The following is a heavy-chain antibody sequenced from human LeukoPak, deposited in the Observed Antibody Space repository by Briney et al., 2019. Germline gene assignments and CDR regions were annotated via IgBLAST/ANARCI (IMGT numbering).Heavy chain of an antibody. CDR3: TYDYPGRY. V-gene: IGHV3-73*01. D-gene: IGHD5-12*01. Sequence: LPGGSLKLSCAAFGFTFSGSAMHWVRQASGKGLEWVGRIRSKANSYATAYAASVKGRFTISRDDSKNTAYLQMNSLKTEDTAVYYCTYDYPGRYWGQGTLVTVSS. J-gene: IGHJ4*02. CDR1: GFTFSGSA. CDR2: IRSKANSYAT.